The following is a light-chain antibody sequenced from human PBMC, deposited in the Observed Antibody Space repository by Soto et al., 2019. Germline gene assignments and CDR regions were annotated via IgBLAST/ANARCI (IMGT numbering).Light chain of an antibody. Sequence: QSALTQPASVSGSPGQSITISCTGTSSDIGGYNYVSWYQHHPGKAPELMIYDVTDRHSGVSHRFSGSKSGTTASLTISGLPAEDEADYYCSSYTASNTQTYVFGTGTKLTVL. CDR1: SSDIGGYNY. J-gene: IGLJ1*01. CDR3: SSYTASNTQTYV. CDR2: DVT. V-gene: IGLV2-14*03.